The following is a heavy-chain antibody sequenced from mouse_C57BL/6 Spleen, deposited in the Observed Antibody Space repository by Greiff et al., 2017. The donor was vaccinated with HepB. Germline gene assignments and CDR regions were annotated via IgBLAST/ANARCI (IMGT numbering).Heavy chain of an antibody. Sequence: QVQLKQPGAELVKPGASVKLSCKASGYTFTSYWMQWVKQRPGQGLEWIGEIDPSDSYTNYNQKFKGKATLTVDTSSSTAYMQLRSLTSEDSAVYYCARPVAYDYWGKGTTLTVAS. D-gene: IGHD6-5*01. CDR2: IDPSDSYT. CDR3: ARPVAYDY. CDR1: GYTFTSYW. V-gene: IGHV1-50*01. J-gene: IGHJ2*01.